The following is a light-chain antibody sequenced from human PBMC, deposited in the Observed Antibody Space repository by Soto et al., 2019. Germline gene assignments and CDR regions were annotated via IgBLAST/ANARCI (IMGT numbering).Light chain of an antibody. Sequence: ALRMTQSPSSFSASTGDRVTITCRASQGISSYLAWYQQKPGKAPKLLIYAASTLQSGVPSRFSGSGSGTGFTLTISCLQSEDFATYCCQQYYSYPLTFGGGTKVEIK. J-gene: IGKJ4*01. CDR3: QQYYSYPLT. V-gene: IGKV1-8*01. CDR1: QGISSY. CDR2: AAS.